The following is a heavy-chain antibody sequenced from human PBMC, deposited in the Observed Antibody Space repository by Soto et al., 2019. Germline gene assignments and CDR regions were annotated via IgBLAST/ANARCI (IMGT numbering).Heavy chain of an antibody. D-gene: IGHD4-17*01. Sequence: SETLSLTCTVSGGSISSGDYYWSWIRQPPGKGLEWIGYIYYSGSTYYNPSLKSRVTISVDTSKNQFSLKLSSVTAADTAVYYCAAQNYGGNSGWSDPWGQGTLVTVSS. CDR1: GGSISSGDYY. V-gene: IGHV4-30-4*01. CDR3: AAQNYGGNSGWSDP. J-gene: IGHJ5*02. CDR2: IYYSGST.